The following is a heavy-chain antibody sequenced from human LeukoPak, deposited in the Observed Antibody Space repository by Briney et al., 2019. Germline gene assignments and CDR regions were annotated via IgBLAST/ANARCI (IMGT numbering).Heavy chain of an antibody. V-gene: IGHV3-23*01. CDR3: ARELVSLGTGYFDL. D-gene: IGHD7-27*01. CDR1: GFTFRTYG. J-gene: IGHJ2*01. CDR2: ITGSSTWT. Sequence: GGSLRLSCEASGFTFRTYGMTLVRQAPGKGLEWVSGITGSSTWTYYADSVRGRFTISRDNSKNTLHLQMNNLTADDTAIYYCARELVSLGTGYFDLWGRGTLVTVSS.